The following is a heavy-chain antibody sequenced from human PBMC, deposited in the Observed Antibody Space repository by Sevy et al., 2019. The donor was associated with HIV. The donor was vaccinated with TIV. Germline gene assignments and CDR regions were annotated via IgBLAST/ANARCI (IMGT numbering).Heavy chain of an antibody. CDR3: ARASASSGYLKLDY. CDR2: IFYSGST. D-gene: IGHD3-22*01. CDR1: GGSVSSGDYY. Sequence: SETLSLTCTVSGGSVSSGDYYWSWVRQHPGKGLEWIGYIFYSGSTYYNPSLKSRFTISVDTSKNQFSLKLSSATAADTAFYYCARASASSGYLKLDYWGQGTLVTVSS. V-gene: IGHV4-31*03. J-gene: IGHJ4*02.